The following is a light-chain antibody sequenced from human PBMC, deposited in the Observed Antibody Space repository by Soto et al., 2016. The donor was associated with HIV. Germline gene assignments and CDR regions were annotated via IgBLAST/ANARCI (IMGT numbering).Light chain of an antibody. CDR3: QVWDSSSDHVI. CDR1: NIGSKN. J-gene: IGLJ2*01. CDR2: DDS. Sequence: SYELTQPPSVSVAPGKTARITCGGNNIGSKNVHWYQQKPGRAPVLVVYDDSDRPSGIPERFSGSNFGNTATLTISRVEAGDEADYYCQVWDSSSDHVIFGGGAKLTVL. V-gene: IGLV3-21*03.